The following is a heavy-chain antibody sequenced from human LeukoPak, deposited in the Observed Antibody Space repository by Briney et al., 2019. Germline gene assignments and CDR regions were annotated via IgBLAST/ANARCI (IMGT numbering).Heavy chain of an antibody. Sequence: PGGSLRLSCAASQSTFYSYWMHWVRQVPGKGLAWFSRVNSDVTSTSYADSVKGRFTVSRDNTKNTLYLQMDSLRVDDTAVYYCAGGGFSGFDRWGQRIVLTVSS. J-gene: IGHJ4*02. CDR1: QSTFYSYW. CDR3: AGGGFSGFDR. CDR2: VNSDVTST. D-gene: IGHD4-23*01. V-gene: IGHV3-74*01.